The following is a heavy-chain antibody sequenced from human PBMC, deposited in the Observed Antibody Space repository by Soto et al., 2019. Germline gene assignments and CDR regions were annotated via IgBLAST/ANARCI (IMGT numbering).Heavy chain of an antibody. CDR1: GYAFTGYY. D-gene: IGHD4-17*01. J-gene: IGHJ4*02. CDR2: INPNSGGT. V-gene: IGHV1-2*02. Sequence: ASVKFSCKASGYAFTGYYMHWVRQAPGQGLEWMGWINPNSGGTNYAQKFQGRVTMTRDTSISTAYMELSRLRSDDTAVYYCARANYGDYVKFDYWGQGTLVTVSS. CDR3: ARANYGDYVKFDY.